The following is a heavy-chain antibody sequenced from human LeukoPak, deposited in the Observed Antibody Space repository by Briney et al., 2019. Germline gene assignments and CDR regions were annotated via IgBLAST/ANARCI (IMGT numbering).Heavy chain of an antibody. V-gene: IGHV4-39*01. J-gene: IGHJ4*02. CDR2: IYYSGST. CDR3: ARRYYDDSSGYYFDF. Sequence: SETLSLTCTVSGGSISSGTYYWGWIRQPPGRGLEWIGSIYYSGSTYYNPSLKSRVTISVDTSKNQFSLKLRSVTAADTAAYYCARRYYDDSSGYYFDFWGQGTLVTVSS. D-gene: IGHD3-22*01. CDR1: GGSISSGTYY.